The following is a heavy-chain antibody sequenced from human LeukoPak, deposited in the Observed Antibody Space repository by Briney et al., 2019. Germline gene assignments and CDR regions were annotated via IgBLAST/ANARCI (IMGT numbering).Heavy chain of an antibody. D-gene: IGHD1-1*01. CDR2: IGTAGDT. Sequence: PGGSLRLPCAASGFTFSDYDVHWVRQATGKGLEWVSAIGTAGDTYYTGSVKGRFTISRENAKNSLYLQMNSLRAGDTAVYYCARVAKERVGGVYYFDYWGQGTPVTVSS. J-gene: IGHJ4*02. CDR3: ARVAKERVGGVYYFDY. V-gene: IGHV3-13*01. CDR1: GFTFSDYD.